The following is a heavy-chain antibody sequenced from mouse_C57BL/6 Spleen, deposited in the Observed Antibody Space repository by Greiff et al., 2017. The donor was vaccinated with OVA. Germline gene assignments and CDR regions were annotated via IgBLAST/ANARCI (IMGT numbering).Heavy chain of an antibody. Sequence: QVQLQQPGAELVKPGASVKLSCEASGYTFTSYWMHWVKQRPGQGLEWIGMINPNSGSTNYNEKFKSKATLTVDKSSSTAYMQLSSLTSEDSAVYYCARWELVFDYWGQGTTLTVSS. J-gene: IGHJ2*01. CDR3: ARWELVFDY. CDR1: GYTFTSYW. V-gene: IGHV1-64*01. D-gene: IGHD4-1*01. CDR2: INPNSGST.